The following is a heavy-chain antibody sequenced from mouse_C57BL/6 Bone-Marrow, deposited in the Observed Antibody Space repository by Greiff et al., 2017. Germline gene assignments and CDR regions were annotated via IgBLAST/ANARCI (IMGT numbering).Heavy chain of an antibody. CDR2: IYPSDGST. CDR3: ERDCGSSDVCFDF. J-gene: IGHJ1*03. Sequence: VQGVESGPELVKPGASVKLSCKASGYTFTSYGINWVKQRPGQGLEWIGWIYPSDGSTKYNEKFKGKATLTVDRSSSTAYMELHSLTSEDSAVYFCERDCGSSDVCFDFWGKGTTVTVSS. V-gene: IGHV1-85*01. CDR1: GYTFTSYG. D-gene: IGHD1-1*01.